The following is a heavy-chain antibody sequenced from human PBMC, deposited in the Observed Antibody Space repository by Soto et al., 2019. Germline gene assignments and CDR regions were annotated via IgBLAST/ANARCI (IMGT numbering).Heavy chain of an antibody. Sequence: SETLSLTCTVSGGSISSYYWTWIRQPPGKGLEWIGFMYNSGSTYYNPSLKSRVTISLDTSKNQFSLNLRSVTAADTAVYYCASMGYHYGSGSYPLDYWGQGTLVTVSS. J-gene: IGHJ4*02. CDR1: GGSISSYY. D-gene: IGHD3-10*01. CDR2: MYNSGST. CDR3: ASMGYHYGSGSYPLDY. V-gene: IGHV4-59*08.